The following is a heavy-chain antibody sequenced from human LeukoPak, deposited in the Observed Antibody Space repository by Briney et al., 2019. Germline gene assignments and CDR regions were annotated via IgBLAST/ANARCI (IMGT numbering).Heavy chain of an antibody. CDR1: GFTFSSYV. J-gene: IGHJ4*02. D-gene: IGHD1-26*01. Sequence: GGSLRLSCAASGFTFSSYVMSWVRQAPGKGLEWVSSITGSGGGTYYADSVKGRFTISRDNSKNTLFLQLNSLRAEDTAVYYCAKAALRKPAREGVDYWGQGTLVTVSS. V-gene: IGHV3-23*01. CDR3: AKAALRKPAREGVDY. CDR2: ITGSGGGT.